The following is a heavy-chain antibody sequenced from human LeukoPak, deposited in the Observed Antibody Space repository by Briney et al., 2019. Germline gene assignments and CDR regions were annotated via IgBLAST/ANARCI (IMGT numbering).Heavy chain of an antibody. D-gene: IGHD3-22*01. V-gene: IGHV3-7*01. Sequence: GGSLTLSCAASGFTFSDYWMTWVRQAPGKGLEWVANIKQDGSEKDYVDSVKGRFTISRDNAKNSLYLQMDSLRVEDTAVYSCARKGGYSSGYYYWGQGTLVTVSS. CDR3: ARKGGYSSGYYY. CDR2: IKQDGSEK. CDR1: GFTFSDYW. J-gene: IGHJ4*02.